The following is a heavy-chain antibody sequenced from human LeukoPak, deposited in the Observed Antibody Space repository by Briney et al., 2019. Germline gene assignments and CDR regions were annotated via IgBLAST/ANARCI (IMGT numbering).Heavy chain of an antibody. V-gene: IGHV3-7*01. Sequence: PGGSLRLSCAASGFTFSHYWLSWARQTPGKGLEWVANIKPDGSEKYYVDSVKGRFTISRDNARNSVSLQMNSLRVEDTAVYYCVRIAIKAGVGASALDHWGQGALVTVSS. CDR1: GFTFSHYW. D-gene: IGHD4/OR15-4a*01. CDR2: IKPDGSEK. CDR3: VRIAIKAGVGASALDH. J-gene: IGHJ5*02.